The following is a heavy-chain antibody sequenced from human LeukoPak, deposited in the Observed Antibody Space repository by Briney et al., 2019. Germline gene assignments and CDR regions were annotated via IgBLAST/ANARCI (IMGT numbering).Heavy chain of an antibody. CDR2: IRYDGSNK. Sequence: PGGSLRLSCAASGFTFSSYGMHWVRQAPGKGLEWVAFIRYDGSNKYYADSVKGRFTISRDNSKNTLYLQMNSLRAEDTAVYYCAKEPGVNPHPFDYWGQGTLVTVSS. V-gene: IGHV3-30*02. CDR1: GFTFSSYG. D-gene: IGHD2-8*01. J-gene: IGHJ4*02. CDR3: AKEPGVNPHPFDY.